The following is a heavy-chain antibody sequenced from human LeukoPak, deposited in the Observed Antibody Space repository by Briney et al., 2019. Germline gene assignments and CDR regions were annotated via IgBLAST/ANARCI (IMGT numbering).Heavy chain of an antibody. Sequence: PGRSLRLSCAASGFTFSSYGMHWVRHAPGKGLEWVAVIWYDGSNKYYADSVKGRFTISRDNSKNTLYLQMNSLRAEDTAVYYCAREKQQLGFDYWGQGTLVTVSS. J-gene: IGHJ4*02. V-gene: IGHV3-33*01. CDR3: AREKQQLGFDY. CDR1: GFTFSSYG. CDR2: IWYDGSNK. D-gene: IGHD6-13*01.